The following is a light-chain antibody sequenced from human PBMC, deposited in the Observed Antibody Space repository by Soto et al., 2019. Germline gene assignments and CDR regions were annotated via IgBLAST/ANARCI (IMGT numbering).Light chain of an antibody. V-gene: IGKV3-15*01. J-gene: IGKJ4*01. CDR1: QSVSSS. Sequence: EIVMTQSPATLSVSPGERATLSCRASQSVSSSLAWYQQKPGQAPRLLIYGASTRAAGIPARFSGSGSGTEFNLTISSLQSEDLAVYYCQQYNNWPPLTFGGGNNVEIK. CDR2: GAS. CDR3: QQYNNWPPLT.